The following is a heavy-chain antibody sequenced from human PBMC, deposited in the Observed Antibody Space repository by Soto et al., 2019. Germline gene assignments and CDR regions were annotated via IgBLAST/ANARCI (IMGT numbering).Heavy chain of an antibody. Sequence: PVKVSCKASGGTFSSYAISWVRQAPGQGLEWMGGIIPIFGTANYAQKFQGRVTITADESTSTAYMELSSLRSEDTAVYYCARDHQEYYYGSGDNWFDPWGQGTLVTVSS. CDR2: IIPIFGTA. CDR3: ARDHQEYYYGSGDNWFDP. V-gene: IGHV1-69*13. D-gene: IGHD3-10*01. CDR1: GGTFSSYA. J-gene: IGHJ5*02.